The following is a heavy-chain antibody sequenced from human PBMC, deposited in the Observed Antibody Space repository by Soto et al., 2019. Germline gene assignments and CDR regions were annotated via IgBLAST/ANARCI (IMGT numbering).Heavy chain of an antibody. CDR2: IWYDGSNK. CDR3: ASSTYSSQVDY. D-gene: IGHD6-13*01. Sequence: GGSLRLSCAASGFTFSSYGMHWVRQAPGKGLEWVAVIWYDGSNKYYADSVKGRFTISRDNSKNTLYLQMNSLRAEDTAVYYCASSTYSSQVDYWGQGTQVTVSS. J-gene: IGHJ4*02. V-gene: IGHV3-33*01. CDR1: GFTFSSYG.